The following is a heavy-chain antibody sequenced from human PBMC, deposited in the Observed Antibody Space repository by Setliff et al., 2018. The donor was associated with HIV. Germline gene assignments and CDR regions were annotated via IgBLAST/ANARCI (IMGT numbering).Heavy chain of an antibody. CDR2: IYHSGST. CDR3: ARGGSGYLRDFDY. CDR1: SSSIRSGGYY. V-gene: IGHV4-61*08. J-gene: IGHJ4*02. D-gene: IGHD5-12*01. Sequence: SETLSLTCTVSSSSIRSGGYYWNWIRQHPGKGLEWIGYIYHSGSTYYNPSLKSRVTISIDTSKNQFSLRLTSVTAADTAMYYCARGGSGYLRDFDYWGQGTLVTVSS.